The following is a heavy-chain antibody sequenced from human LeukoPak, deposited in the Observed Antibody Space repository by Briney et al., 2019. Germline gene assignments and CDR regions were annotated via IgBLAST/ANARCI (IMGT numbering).Heavy chain of an antibody. D-gene: IGHD6-19*01. CDR3: ARQRTGYSSGWFSYYYYMDV. CDR1: GYSSTSYW. J-gene: IGHJ6*03. Sequence: GESLKISCNGSGYSSTSYWIGWVRQMPGKGLEWMGIIYPGDSDTRYSPSFQGQVTISADKSISTAYLQWSSLKASDTAMYYCARQRTGYSSGWFSYYYYMDVWGKGTTVTVSS. CDR2: IYPGDSDT. V-gene: IGHV5-51*01.